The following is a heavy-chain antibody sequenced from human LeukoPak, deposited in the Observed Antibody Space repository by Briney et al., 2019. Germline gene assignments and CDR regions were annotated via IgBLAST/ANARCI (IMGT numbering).Heavy chain of an antibody. D-gene: IGHD5-18*01. Sequence: GRSLRLSCAASGFTFSSYAMSWVRQAPGKGLEWVSAISGSGGSTYYADSVKGRFTISRDNSKNTLYLQMNSLKTEDTAVYYCVRDWHTAFFNWGQGALVTVSS. CDR1: GFTFSSYA. J-gene: IGHJ4*02. CDR3: VRDWHTAFFN. V-gene: IGHV3-23*01. CDR2: ISGSGGST.